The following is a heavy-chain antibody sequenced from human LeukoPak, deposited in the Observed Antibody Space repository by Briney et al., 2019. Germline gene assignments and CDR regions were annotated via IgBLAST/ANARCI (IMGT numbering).Heavy chain of an antibody. CDR2: IYYTGST. CDR1: GASISSSF. Sequence: SETLSLTCTVSGASISSSFWSWIRQSPGKGLKWIAYIYYTGSTQYNPSLKSRLTISLDTSKNQFSLRLSSVTAADTAIYYCARRITVSATNWFDPWGQGTLVTVSS. D-gene: IGHD6-19*01. V-gene: IGHV4-59*01. CDR3: ARRITVSATNWFDP. J-gene: IGHJ5*02.